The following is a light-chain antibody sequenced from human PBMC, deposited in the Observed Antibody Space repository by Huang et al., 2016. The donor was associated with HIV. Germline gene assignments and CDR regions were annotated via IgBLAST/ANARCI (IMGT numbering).Light chain of an antibody. CDR3: QQYSDWLYT. J-gene: IGKJ2*01. CDR2: GAS. CDR1: KSVSSN. Sequence: EIVMTQSPATLSVSPGERATLSCRASKSVSSNLAWYQKKVGQAPRLLIYGASTRASDGPAGFNASGSGTDFTLAINSLQSEDFAVYYCQQYSDWLYTFGQGTKVEIK. V-gene: IGKV3-15*01.